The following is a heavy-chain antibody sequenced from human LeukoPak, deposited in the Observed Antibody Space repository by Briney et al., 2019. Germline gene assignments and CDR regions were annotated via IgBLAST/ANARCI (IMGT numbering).Heavy chain of an antibody. V-gene: IGHV3-48*01. J-gene: IGHJ6*03. CDR2: IGTSSTTI. CDR3: ARFAAGGSYYYYMDV. D-gene: IGHD6-25*01. CDR1: GFTFSSYA. Sequence: GGSLRLSCAASGFTFSSYAMNWVRQPPGKGLEWVSNIGTSSTTIYYADSVKGRFTISRDNAKNSLYLQMNSLRADDTAVYYCARFAAGGSYYYYMDVWGKGTTVTVSS.